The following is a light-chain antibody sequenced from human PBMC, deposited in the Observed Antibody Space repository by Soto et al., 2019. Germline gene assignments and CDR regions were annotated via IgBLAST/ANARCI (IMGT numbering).Light chain of an antibody. J-gene: IGLJ1*01. Sequence: SVLTRARSVSASPGQSVPISCTGTSSDVGGYDYVSWYQQHPGKAPKLMIYDVHKRPSGVPDRFSGSKSGNTASLTISGLQAEDEADYYCCSFAGDPYVFGTGTKVTVL. CDR3: CSFAGDPYV. CDR2: DVH. V-gene: IGLV2-11*01. CDR1: SSDVGGYDY.